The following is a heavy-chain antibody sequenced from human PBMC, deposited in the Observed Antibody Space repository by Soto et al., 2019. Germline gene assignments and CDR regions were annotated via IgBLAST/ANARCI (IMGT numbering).Heavy chain of an antibody. CDR2: INGANGNT. Sequence: QVQLVQSGAEVKKPGASVKVSCKASGYTFSSYAMHWMRQAPGQRLEWMGWINGANGNTKYSQKFQGRVTVTRDTSASTAYMELSSLRFEDTAVYYCARVSGIAVAEVWGQGTLVTVSS. D-gene: IGHD6-19*01. J-gene: IGHJ4*02. CDR1: GYTFSSYA. V-gene: IGHV1-3*01. CDR3: ARVSGIAVAEV.